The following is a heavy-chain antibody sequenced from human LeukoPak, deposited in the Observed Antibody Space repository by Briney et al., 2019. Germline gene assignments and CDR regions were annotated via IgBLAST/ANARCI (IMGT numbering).Heavy chain of an antibody. J-gene: IGHJ4*02. V-gene: IGHV3-23*01. CDR3: GKDLLSGSSAWYLTPFDY. D-gene: IGHD6-19*01. Sequence: GGSLRLSCALSGYTFSSCAMRGVRGAPEGGVVWVRNFSDDGGITYYADTVKGRFTISRDNSKNTLYLQMNSLRAEDTAVYYCGKDLLSGSSAWYLTPFDYWGQGTLVTVSS. CDR1: GYTFSSCA. CDR2: FSDDGGIT.